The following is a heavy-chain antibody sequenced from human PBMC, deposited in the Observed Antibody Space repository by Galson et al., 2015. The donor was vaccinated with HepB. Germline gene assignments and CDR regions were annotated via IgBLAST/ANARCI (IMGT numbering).Heavy chain of an antibody. J-gene: IGHJ5*02. CDR1: GFIFSHHA. V-gene: IGHV3-23*01. CDR2: LNGRGYTS. CDR3: VKEGSWFGGDWFDP. D-gene: IGHD3-16*01. Sequence: SLRLSCAGSGFIFSHHAMAWIRPAPGKGLEWVAGLNGRGYTSSYSDAVKGRFSISRDNSKDTAFLQMDNLRAEDTAVYYCVKEGSWFGGDWFDPWGQGALVTVS.